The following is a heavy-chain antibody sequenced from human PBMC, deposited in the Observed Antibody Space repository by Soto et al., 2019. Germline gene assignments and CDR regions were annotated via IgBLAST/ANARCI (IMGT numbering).Heavy chain of an antibody. CDR1: GYTFTSYG. Sequence: QVQLVQSGAEVKKSGASVKVSCKASGYTFTSYGFSWVRQAPGQGLEWMGWISASNGNTNYAQKLQGRVTMTTDTSTSTAYMELRSLTSDDTAVYYCARDSVRSCRDGVCYQGYDYGAMDVWGQGTTVTVS. J-gene: IGHJ6*02. V-gene: IGHV1-18*01. CDR3: ARDSVRSCRDGVCYQGYDYGAMDV. D-gene: IGHD2-8*02. CDR2: ISASNGNT.